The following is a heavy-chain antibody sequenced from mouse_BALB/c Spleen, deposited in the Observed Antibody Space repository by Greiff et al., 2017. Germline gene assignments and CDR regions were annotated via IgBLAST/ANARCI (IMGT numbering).Heavy chain of an antibody. CDR2: INPDSSTI. J-gene: IGHJ3*01. V-gene: IGHV4-1*02. CDR3: ARPWYYGPWFAY. CDR1: GFDFSRYW. Sequence: EVKLMESGGGLVQPGGSLKLSCAASGFDFSRYWMSWVRQAPGKGLEWIGEINPDSSTINYTPSLKDKFIISRDNAKNTLYLQMSKVRSEDTALYYCARPWYYGPWFAYWGQGTLVTVSA. D-gene: IGHD1-1*01.